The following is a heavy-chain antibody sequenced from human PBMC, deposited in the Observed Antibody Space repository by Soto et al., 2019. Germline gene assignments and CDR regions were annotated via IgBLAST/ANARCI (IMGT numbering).Heavy chain of an antibody. CDR2: LNPIFGTA. D-gene: IGHD6-13*01. J-gene: IGHJ5*02. CDR3: ARVLLQPIAADGHVGWFDP. CDR1: GGTFSSYA. V-gene: IGHV1-69*01. Sequence: QVQLVQSGAEVKKPGSSVKVSCKASGGTFSSYAISWVRQAPGKGLAWMGGLNPIFGTANYAQKFQGRVTMNADASTSTAYQELISLRSEDTVVYYCARVLLQPIAADGHVGWFDPWGQGTLVTVSS.